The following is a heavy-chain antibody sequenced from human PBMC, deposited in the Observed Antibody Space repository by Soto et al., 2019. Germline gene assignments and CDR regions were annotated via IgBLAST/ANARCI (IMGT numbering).Heavy chain of an antibody. D-gene: IGHD6-13*01. CDR2: ISYDGSNK. CDR1: GFTFSSYG. V-gene: IGHV3-30*18. J-gene: IGHJ4*02. CDR3: AKDLRGLAAAGLFDY. Sequence: GGSVRLSCAASGFTFSSYGMHWVRQAPGKGLEWVAVISYDGSNKYYADSVKGRFTISRDNSKNTLYLQMNSLRAEDTAVYYCAKDLRGLAAAGLFDYWGQGTLVTVSS.